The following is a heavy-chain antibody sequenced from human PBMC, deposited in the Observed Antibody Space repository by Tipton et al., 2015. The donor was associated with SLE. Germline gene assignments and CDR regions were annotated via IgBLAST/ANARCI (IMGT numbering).Heavy chain of an antibody. V-gene: IGHV1-2*02. CDR2: INPNGGDT. D-gene: IGHD2-21*01. CDR1: GYVFIGYY. J-gene: IGHJ6*02. CDR3: ARDRVVDGMDV. Sequence: QLVQSGAEVKNPGASVKVSCKTSGYVFIGYYIHWVRQAPGQGLEWMGWINPNGGDTIYAQKFRGRVTMTRDTSINTAYMELSALRSDDTAVYYCARDRVVDGMDVWGQGTTVTVTS.